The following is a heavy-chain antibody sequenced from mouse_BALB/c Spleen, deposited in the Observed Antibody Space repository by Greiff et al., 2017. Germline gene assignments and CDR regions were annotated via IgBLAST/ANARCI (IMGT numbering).Heavy chain of an antibody. CDR3: ARLDYGSSYNYFDY. D-gene: IGHD1-1*01. CDR2: ISSGGST. Sequence: DVMLVESGGGLVKPGGSLKLSCAASGFTFSSYAMSWVRQTPEKRLEWVASISSGGSTYYPDSVKGRFTISRDNARNILYLQMSSLRSEDTAMYYCARLDYGSSYNYFDYWGEGTTLTVSS. CDR1: GFTFSSYA. J-gene: IGHJ2*01. V-gene: IGHV5-6-5*01.